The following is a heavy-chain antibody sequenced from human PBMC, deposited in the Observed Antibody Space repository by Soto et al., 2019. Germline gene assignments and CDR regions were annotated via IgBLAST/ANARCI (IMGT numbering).Heavy chain of an antibody. CDR2: ISWNSGSI. J-gene: IGHJ6*02. CDR1: GFTFDDYA. D-gene: IGHD1-7*01. V-gene: IGHV3-9*01. CDR3: AKGGNYETFYYGMDV. Sequence: LRLSCAASGFTFDDYAMHWVRQAPGKGLEWVSGISWNSGSIGYADSVKGRFTISRDNAKNSLYLQMNSLRAEDTALYYCAKGGNYETFYYGMDVWGQGTTVTVSS.